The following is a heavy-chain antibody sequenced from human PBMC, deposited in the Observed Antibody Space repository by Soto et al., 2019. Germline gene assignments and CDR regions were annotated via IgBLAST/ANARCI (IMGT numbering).Heavy chain of an antibody. CDR1: GFTFTRFS. CDR3: ARESEDLTSNFDY. V-gene: IGHV3-21*06. CDR2: ISSTTNYI. Sequence: LRLSCAASGFTFTRFSMNWVRQAPGKGLEWVSSISSTTNYIYYGDSMKGRYTISRDNAKNSLYLEMNSLRAEDTAVYYCARESEDLTSNFDYWGQGTLVTVSS. J-gene: IGHJ4*02.